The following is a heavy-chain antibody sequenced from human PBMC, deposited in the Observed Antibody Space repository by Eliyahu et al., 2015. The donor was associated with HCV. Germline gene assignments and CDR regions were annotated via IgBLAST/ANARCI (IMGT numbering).Heavy chain of an antibody. CDR1: GFTFSXHW. CDR2: IDGDGSNT. J-gene: IGHJ3*02. CDR3: ARDLHI. V-gene: IGHV3-74*01. Sequence: EVQLVESGGGLVRPGESXXXSCAASGFTFSXHWMHWVRQAPGKGLVWXSRIDGDGSNTNYADSVKGRFTISRDNAKSTLYLQMNSLRAEDTAVYYCARDLHIWGQGTMVTVSS.